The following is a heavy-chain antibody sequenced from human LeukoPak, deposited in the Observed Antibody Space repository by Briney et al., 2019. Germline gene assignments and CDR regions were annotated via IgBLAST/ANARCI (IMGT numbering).Heavy chain of an antibody. V-gene: IGHV3-23*01. J-gene: IGHJ4*02. CDR1: GFTFSNYA. CDR2: ISGSGGST. Sequence: GGSLRLSCAASGFTFSNYAMSWVRQAPGKGLEWVSGISGSGGSTYYTDSVKGRFTISRDNSKNTVYLQMNGLRVEDTAVYYCAKCNGGTCYSAGDYWGQGTLVTVSS. CDR3: AKCNGGTCYSAGDY. D-gene: IGHD2-15*01.